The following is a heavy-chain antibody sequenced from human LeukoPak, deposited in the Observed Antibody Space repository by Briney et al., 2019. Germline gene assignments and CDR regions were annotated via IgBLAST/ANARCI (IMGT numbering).Heavy chain of an antibody. J-gene: IGHJ6*03. CDR1: GFTFSSYS. Sequence: GGSVRLSCAASGFTFSSYSMNGVRQAPGKGLEWVSSISSSSSYIYYADSAKGRFTISRDNAKNSLYLQMNSLRAEDTAVYYCARSLNYYYMDVWGKGTTVTVSS. CDR3: ARSLNYYYMDV. CDR2: ISSSSSYI. D-gene: IGHD3-16*01. V-gene: IGHV3-21*01.